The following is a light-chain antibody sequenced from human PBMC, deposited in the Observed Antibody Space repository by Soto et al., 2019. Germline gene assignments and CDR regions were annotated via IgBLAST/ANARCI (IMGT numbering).Light chain of an antibody. CDR2: LGS. CDR1: QSLLHSNGFNY. CDR3: MQALQTWT. Sequence: DIVMTQSPLSLPVTPGEPASISCRSSQSLLHSNGFNYLDWYLQKPGQSPHLLIYLGSNRASGVPDRFSGSGSGTDFTLKITRVEAEDFGVYYCMQALQTWTFGQGTKVEIK. V-gene: IGKV2-28*01. J-gene: IGKJ1*01.